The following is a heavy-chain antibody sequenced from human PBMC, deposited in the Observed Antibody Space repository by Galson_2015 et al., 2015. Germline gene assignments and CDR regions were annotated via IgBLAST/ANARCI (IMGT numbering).Heavy chain of an antibody. CDR3: ARSVVVPAATYYYYYYGMDV. CDR2: IDPSDSYT. J-gene: IGHJ6*02. V-gene: IGHV5-10-1*01. D-gene: IGHD2-2*01. Sequence: QSGAEVKKPGESLRISCKGSGYSFTSYWNSWVRQMPGKGLEWMGRIDPSDSYTNYSPSFQGHVTISADKSISTAYLQWSSLKASDTAMYYCARSVVVPAATYYYYYYGMDVWGQGTTVTVSS. CDR1: GYSFTSYW.